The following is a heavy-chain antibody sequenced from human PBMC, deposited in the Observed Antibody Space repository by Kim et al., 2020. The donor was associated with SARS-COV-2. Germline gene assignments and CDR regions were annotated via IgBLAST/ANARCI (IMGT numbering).Heavy chain of an antibody. CDR2: SYYSEST. D-gene: IGHD4-4*01. V-gene: IGHV4-59*08. Sequence: SETLSLTCTVSGGSISSYYWSWIRQPPGKGLEWIGYSYYSESTNSNPTLKSRVPISIDTSTNQFSLKLSSVTAAATAVYYCARVYSNSVLGPFDVWGQG. CDR3: ARVYSNSVLGPFDV. CDR1: GGSISSYY. J-gene: IGHJ3*01.